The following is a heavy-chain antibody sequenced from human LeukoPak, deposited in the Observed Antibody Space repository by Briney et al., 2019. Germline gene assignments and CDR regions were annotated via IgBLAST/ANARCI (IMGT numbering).Heavy chain of an antibody. CDR2: INPSGGST. J-gene: IGHJ6*04. CDR3: ARGPYCSSTSFYWSYYYYYGMDV. V-gene: IGHV1-46*01. Sequence: ASVKVSCKASGYTFTSYYMHCVRQAPGQGLEWMGRINPSGGSTSYAQKFQGRVTMTRDTSTSTVYMELSSLRSEDTAVYYCARGPYCSSTSFYWSYYYYYGMDVWGKGTTVTVSS. D-gene: IGHD2-2*01. CDR1: GYTFTSYY.